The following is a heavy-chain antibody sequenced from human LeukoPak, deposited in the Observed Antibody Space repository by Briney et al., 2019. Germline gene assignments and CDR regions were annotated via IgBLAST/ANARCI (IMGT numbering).Heavy chain of an antibody. CDR1: GGSISSSSYY. Sequence: SETLSLTCTVSGGSISSSSYYWGWIRQPPGKGLEWIGSIYYSGSTYYNPSLKSRVTISVDTSKNQFSLKLSSVTAADTAVYYCARHNGYQLRSNWFDPWGQGTLVTVSS. CDR3: ARHNGYQLRSNWFDP. J-gene: IGHJ5*02. CDR2: IYYSGST. V-gene: IGHV4-39*01. D-gene: IGHD2-2*01.